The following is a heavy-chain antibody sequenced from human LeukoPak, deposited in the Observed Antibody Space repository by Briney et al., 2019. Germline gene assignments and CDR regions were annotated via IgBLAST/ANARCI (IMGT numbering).Heavy chain of an antibody. D-gene: IGHD3-16*01. V-gene: IGHV3-30-3*01. CDR3: ARDIYLGG. Sequence: GGSLRLSCAASGFTFSSYAMHWVRQAPGKGLEWVAVISYDGSNKYYADSMKGRFTISRDNSKNTLYLQMNSLRAEDTAVYYCARDIYLGGWGQGTLVTVSS. CDR1: GFTFSSYA. J-gene: IGHJ4*02. CDR2: ISYDGSNK.